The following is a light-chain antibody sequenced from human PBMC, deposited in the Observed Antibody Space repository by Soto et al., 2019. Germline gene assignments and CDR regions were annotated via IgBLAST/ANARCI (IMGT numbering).Light chain of an antibody. J-gene: IGKJ1*01. CDR3: QQYGSSPRT. CDR1: QSVSSSY. Sequence: EIVLTQSPGTLSLSPGERATLSCRASQSVSSSYLAWYQQKPGQAPRLLIDGASSSATGIPDRFSGSGSVTDFTLTISRLEPEDFAVYYCQQYGSSPRTFGQGTKVEIK. CDR2: GAS. V-gene: IGKV3-20*01.